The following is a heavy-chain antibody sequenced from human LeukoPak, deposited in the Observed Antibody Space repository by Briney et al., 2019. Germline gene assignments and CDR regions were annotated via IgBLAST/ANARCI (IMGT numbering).Heavy chain of an antibody. D-gene: IGHD4/OR15-4a*01. CDR3: ARGEIDYGGY. V-gene: IGHV1-2*02. CDR2: INPNSGGT. J-gene: IGHJ4*02. Sequence: VSVKVSCKASGYTFTGYYIHWVRQAPGQGLQWMGWINPNSGGTNYAQKFQGRVTMTRDTSISTAYMELSRLRSDDTAVYYCARGEIDYGGYWGQGTLVTVSS. CDR1: GYTFTGYY.